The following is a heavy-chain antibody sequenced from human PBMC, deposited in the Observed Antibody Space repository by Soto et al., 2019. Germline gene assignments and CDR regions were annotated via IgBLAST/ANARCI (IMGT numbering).Heavy chain of an antibody. D-gene: IGHD5-18*01. CDR1: GYTFTSYY. Sequence: ASVKVSCKASGYTFTSYYMHWVRQAPGQGLEWMGIINPSGGSTSYAQKFQGRVTMTRDTSTSTVYMELSSLRSEDTAVYYCARDMYTHTAMVSNRLDPGGQGTLVTVAS. J-gene: IGHJ5*02. CDR3: ARDMYTHTAMVSNRLDP. CDR2: INPSGGST. V-gene: IGHV1-46*01.